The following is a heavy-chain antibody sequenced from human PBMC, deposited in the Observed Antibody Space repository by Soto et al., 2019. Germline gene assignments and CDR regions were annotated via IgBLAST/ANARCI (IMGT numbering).Heavy chain of an antibody. D-gene: IGHD2-2*01. J-gene: IGHJ6*02. CDR1: GFTFSSYG. Sequence: QVQLVESGGGVVQPGRSLRLSCAASGFTFSSYGMHWVRQAPGKGLEWVAVISYDGSNKYYADSVKGRFTISRDNSKNTLYRQMNSLRAEDTAVYYCAKVGDCSSTSCYQKMYYYYYGMDVWGQGTTVTVSS. V-gene: IGHV3-30*18. CDR3: AKVGDCSSTSCYQKMYYYYYGMDV. CDR2: ISYDGSNK.